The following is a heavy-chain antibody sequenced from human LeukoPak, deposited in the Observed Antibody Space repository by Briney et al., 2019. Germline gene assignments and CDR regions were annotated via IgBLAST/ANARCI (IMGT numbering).Heavy chain of an antibody. CDR2: IYYSGST. Sequence: SETLSLTCTVSGGSIGNYYWTWIRQPPGKGLEWIGYIYYSGSTNYNPSLKSRVTISVDTSKNQFSLKLSSVTAADTAVYYCARRAYCGGDCFAYWGQGTLVTVSS. J-gene: IGHJ4*02. CDR3: ARRAYCGGDCFAY. D-gene: IGHD2-21*01. V-gene: IGHV4-59*01. CDR1: GGSIGNYY.